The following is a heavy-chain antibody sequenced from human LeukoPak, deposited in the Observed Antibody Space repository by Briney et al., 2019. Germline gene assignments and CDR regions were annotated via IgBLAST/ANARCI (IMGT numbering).Heavy chain of an antibody. Sequence: QPGGSLRLSCAASRFTFSNYEMNWVRQAPGKGLGWVSYISSSCSTIYYADSVKGRFTISRDNAKNSLYLQMNSLRAEDTAVYYCARPYSSSWNYYFDYWGQGTLVTVSS. CDR1: RFTFSNYE. CDR3: ARPYSSSWNYYFDY. D-gene: IGHD6-13*01. J-gene: IGHJ4*02. V-gene: IGHV3-48*03. CDR2: ISSSCSTI.